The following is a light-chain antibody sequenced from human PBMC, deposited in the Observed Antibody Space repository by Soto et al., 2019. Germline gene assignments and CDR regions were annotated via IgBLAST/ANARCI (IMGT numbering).Light chain of an antibody. Sequence: EIVLTQSTGTLSLSPGERATISCRASQSIRSHYLAWHQKQPGEAPRLLISGSHNMAPGIPDRFSGSECGTYFPLSSSRQQPEDFTFYYYQQYGSSVTFGQGTKVEIK. CDR2: GSH. CDR1: QSIRSHY. V-gene: IGKV3-20*01. J-gene: IGKJ1*01. CDR3: QQYGSSVT.